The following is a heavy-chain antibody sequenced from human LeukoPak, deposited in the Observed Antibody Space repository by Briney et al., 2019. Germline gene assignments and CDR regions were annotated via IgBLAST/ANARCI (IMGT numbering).Heavy chain of an antibody. CDR1: GFTFSSYA. D-gene: IGHD3-10*01. J-gene: IGHJ4*02. CDR2: IGGSGSTT. V-gene: IGHV3-23*01. CDR3: APRGYPTVFHY. Sequence: PRGSLRLSCAASGFTFSSYAMSWVRQAPGKGLEWVSAIGGSGSTTYYADSVKGRFTISRDNSKNTVLLQMNSLRAEDTAVYYCAPRGYPTVFHYWGQGTLVTVSS.